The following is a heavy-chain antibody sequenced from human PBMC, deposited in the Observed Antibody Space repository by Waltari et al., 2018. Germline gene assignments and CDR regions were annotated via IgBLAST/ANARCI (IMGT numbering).Heavy chain of an antibody. D-gene: IGHD2-2*01. V-gene: IGHV1-2*02. CDR2: INPNSGGT. Sequence: QVQLVQSGAEVTKPGASVKVSCKASGYTFTGYYMHWVRQAPGQGLEWMGWINPNSGGTNYAQKFQGRVTMTRDTSISTAYMELSRLRSDDTAVYYCARGPEVPAAMRGGDYFDYWGQGTLVTVSS. J-gene: IGHJ4*02. CDR3: ARGPEVPAAMRGGDYFDY. CDR1: GYTFTGYY.